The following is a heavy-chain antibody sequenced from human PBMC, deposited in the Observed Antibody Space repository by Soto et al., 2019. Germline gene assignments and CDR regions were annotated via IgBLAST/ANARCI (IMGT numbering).Heavy chain of an antibody. J-gene: IGHJ4*02. CDR1: GFTVSDNY. D-gene: IGHD3-22*01. V-gene: IGHV3-66*01. Sequence: EVPLVESGGGLVQPGGSLRLSCAASGFTVSDNYMNWVRQAPGKGLEWVAVIYRGTTYYADSVKGRFTISRDNSKNTLYLKMSSLRPEDAAVYYCASAVVRRDYDMTGYRLDYWGQGTLVAVSS. CDR2: IYRGTT. CDR3: ASAVVRRDYDMTGYRLDY.